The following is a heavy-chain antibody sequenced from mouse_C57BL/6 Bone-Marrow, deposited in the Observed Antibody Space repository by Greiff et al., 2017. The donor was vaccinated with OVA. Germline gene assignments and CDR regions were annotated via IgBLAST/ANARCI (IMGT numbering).Heavy chain of an antibody. Sequence: EVQLQQSGPELVKPGASVKISCKASGYSFTDYNMNWVKQSNGKSLEWIGVINPNYGTTSYNQKFKGKATLTVDQSSSTAYMQLNSLTSEDSAVYYCTHTFYGTDWYFDVWGTGTTVTVSS. V-gene: IGHV1-39*01. CDR1: GYSFTDYN. CDR2: INPNYGTT. CDR3: THTFYGTDWYFDV. J-gene: IGHJ1*03. D-gene: IGHD1-1*01.